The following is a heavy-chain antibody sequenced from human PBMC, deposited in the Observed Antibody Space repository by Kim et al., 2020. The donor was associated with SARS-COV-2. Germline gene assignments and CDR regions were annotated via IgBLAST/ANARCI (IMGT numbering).Heavy chain of an antibody. V-gene: IGHV4-39*01. D-gene: IGHD6-13*01. CDR2: IYYSGST. CDR3: ARARYSSSPNWFDP. J-gene: IGHJ5*02. CDR1: GGSISSSSYY. Sequence: SETLSLTCTVSGGSISSSSYYWGWIRQPPGKGLEWIGSIYYSGSTYYNPSLKSRVTISVDTSKNQFSLKLSSVTAADTAVYYCARARYSSSPNWFDPWGQGTLVTVSS.